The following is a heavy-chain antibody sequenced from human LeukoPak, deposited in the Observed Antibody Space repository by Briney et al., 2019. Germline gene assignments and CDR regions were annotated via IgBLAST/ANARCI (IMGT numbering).Heavy chain of an antibody. CDR3: ARESTTVTTGNWLDP. D-gene: IGHD4-17*01. Sequence: GGSLRLSCAASGFTFNSYSMNWVRQAPGKGLEWVSSISSSSTYIYYADSVKGRFTISRDNAKNSLYLQMDSLGAEDTALYYCARESTTVTTGNWLDPWGQGTLVTVSS. V-gene: IGHV3-21*01. J-gene: IGHJ5*02. CDR1: GFTFNSYS. CDR2: ISSSSTYI.